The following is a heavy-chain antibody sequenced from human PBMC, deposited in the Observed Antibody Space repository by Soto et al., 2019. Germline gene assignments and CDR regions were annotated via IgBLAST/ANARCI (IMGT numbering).Heavy chain of an antibody. Sequence: SETLSLTCTVSGGSISSGDYYWSWIRQPPGKGLEWIGYIYYSGSTYYNPSLKSRVTISVDTSKNQFSLKLSSVTAADTAVYYCAREEDILTGYYNDYWGQGTLVTVSS. CDR1: GGSISSGDYY. J-gene: IGHJ4*02. D-gene: IGHD3-9*01. CDR3: AREEDILTGYYNDY. V-gene: IGHV4-30-4*01. CDR2: IYYSGST.